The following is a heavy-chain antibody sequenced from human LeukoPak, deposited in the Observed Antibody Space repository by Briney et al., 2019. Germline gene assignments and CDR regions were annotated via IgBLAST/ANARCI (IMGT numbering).Heavy chain of an antibody. D-gene: IGHD6-19*01. CDR1: GYTFTSYG. CDR3: ARGREVAGTVGY. Sequence: GASVKVSCKASGYTFTSYGINWVRQAPGQGLEWIGWINTISGGTNYAQKFQGRVTMTRDTSISTAYMELSRLTSDDTAVYYCARGREVAGTVGYWGHGTLVTVSS. J-gene: IGHJ4*01. CDR2: INTISGGT. V-gene: IGHV1-2*02.